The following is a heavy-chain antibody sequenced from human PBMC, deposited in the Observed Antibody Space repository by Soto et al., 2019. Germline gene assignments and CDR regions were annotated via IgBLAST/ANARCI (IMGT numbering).Heavy chain of an antibody. J-gene: IGHJ3*02. CDR1: SGTSVY. CDR2: IYYSGST. Sequence: SGTSVYGSWSGQLPGKGLEWIGYIYYSGSTNYNPSLKSRVTTSVDTSKKQFYLKLSSVTAADVAVYYCAYSSSASLRSYDAFDIWGQGTMVTVS. D-gene: IGHD6-6*01. CDR3: AYSSSASLRSYDAFDI. V-gene: IGHV4-59*02.